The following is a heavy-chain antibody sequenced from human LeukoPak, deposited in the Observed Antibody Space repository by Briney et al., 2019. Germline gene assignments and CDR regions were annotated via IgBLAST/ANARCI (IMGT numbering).Heavy chain of an antibody. Sequence: GGSLRLSCAASGFTFSSYAMSWVRQAPGKGLEWVSSISSSSSYIYYADSVKGRFTISRDNAKNSLYLQMNSLRAEDTAVYYCARNTMVRGVIIDYWGQGTLVTVSS. D-gene: IGHD3-10*01. V-gene: IGHV3-21*01. CDR3: ARNTMVRGVIIDY. CDR2: ISSSSSYI. J-gene: IGHJ4*02. CDR1: GFTFSSYA.